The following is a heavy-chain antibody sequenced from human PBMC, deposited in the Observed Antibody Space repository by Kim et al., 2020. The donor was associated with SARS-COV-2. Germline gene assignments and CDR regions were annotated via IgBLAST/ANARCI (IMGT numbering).Heavy chain of an antibody. V-gene: IGHV3-23*01. CDR1: GFTFSTYD. J-gene: IGHJ1*01. CDR3: AKWGFCSGGRCTQYFQH. CDR2: ISSSGEGT. Sequence: GGSLRLSCAASGFTFSTYDMSWVRQAPGKGLEWVSAISSSGEGTFYADSVKGRFTISRDNSRDMLYLQLNNLRAEDTAVYYCAKWGFCSGGRCTQYFQHWGQGTPVSVSS. D-gene: IGHD2-15*01.